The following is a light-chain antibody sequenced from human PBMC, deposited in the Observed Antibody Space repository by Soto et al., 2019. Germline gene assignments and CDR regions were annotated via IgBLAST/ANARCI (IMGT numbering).Light chain of an antibody. CDR2: DVS. J-gene: IGLJ1*01. CDR3: CSYAGSPRYV. CDR1: SSDVGTYNY. V-gene: IGLV2-11*01. Sequence: QSALTQPRSVSGSLGQSVTISCTGTSSDVGTYNYVSWYQQHPGKAPKVMIYDVSERPSGVPDRFSGSKSGNTASLTISGLHAEDEADYYCCSYAGSPRYVLGTGTKVTVL.